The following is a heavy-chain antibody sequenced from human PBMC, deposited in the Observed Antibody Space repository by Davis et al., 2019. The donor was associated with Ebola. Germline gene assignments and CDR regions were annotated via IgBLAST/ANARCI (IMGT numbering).Heavy chain of an antibody. CDR3: ARPGYCGGDCYID. CDR2: IYYSGST. D-gene: IGHD2-21*02. Sequence: MPSETLSLTCTVSGGSMYSNSYYWGWLRQPPGKGLEWIGRIYYSGSTNYNPSLQSRVTISIDSSKNQFSLKLNSVTAADTAVYYCARPGYCGGDCYIDWGQGTLVTVSS. V-gene: IGHV4-39*01. J-gene: IGHJ4*02. CDR1: GGSMYSNSYY.